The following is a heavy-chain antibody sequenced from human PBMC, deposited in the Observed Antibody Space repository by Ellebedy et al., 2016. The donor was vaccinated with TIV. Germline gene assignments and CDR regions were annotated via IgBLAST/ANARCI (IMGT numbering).Heavy chain of an antibody. D-gene: IGHD6-13*01. CDR2: IIPLYGTP. CDR1: GYTFRSYG. Sequence: ASVKVSCKASGYTFRSYGFSWVRQASGQGLEWMGGIIPLYGTPNYAPKFKGRLTIIADGSTNTAYMELSGLTSEDAAVYYCARDGVAAAEKTLDSWGQGTLVIVSS. J-gene: IGHJ4*02. V-gene: IGHV1-69*13. CDR3: ARDGVAAAEKTLDS.